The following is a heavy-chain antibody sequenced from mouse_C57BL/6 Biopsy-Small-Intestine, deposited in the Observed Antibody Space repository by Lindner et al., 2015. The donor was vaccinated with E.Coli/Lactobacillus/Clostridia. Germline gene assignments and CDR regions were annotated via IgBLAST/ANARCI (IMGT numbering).Heavy chain of an antibody. CDR2: INPGSGGT. Sequence: VQLQESGAELVRPGTSVKVSCKASGYAFTNYLIEWVKQRPGQDLEWIGVINPGSGGTNYNEKFKGKATLTADKSSSTAYMQLSSLTSEDSAVYFCARNRTYAMDYWGQGTSVTVSS. CDR3: ARNRTYAMDY. CDR1: GYAFTNYL. V-gene: IGHV1-54*01. J-gene: IGHJ4*01.